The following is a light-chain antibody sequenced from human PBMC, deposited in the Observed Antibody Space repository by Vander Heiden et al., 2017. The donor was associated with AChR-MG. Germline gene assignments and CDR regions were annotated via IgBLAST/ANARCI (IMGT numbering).Light chain of an antibody. CDR1: QSVTSN. CDR3: QKYNNWAWT. Sequence: MTQSPATVSLSPGHTATLPCRASQSVTSNLAWYQQKPGQTPRLLIYGASARATGITARFSGSGSGTEFTLTISSLQSEDFAVYYCQKYNNWAWTFGRGTKVEIK. J-gene: IGKJ1*01. V-gene: IGKV3-15*01. CDR2: GAS.